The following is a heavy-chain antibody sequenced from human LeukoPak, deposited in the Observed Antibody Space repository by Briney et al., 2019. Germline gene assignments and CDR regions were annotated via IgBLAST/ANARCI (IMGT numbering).Heavy chain of an antibody. CDR2: INPNSGGT. V-gene: IGHV1-2*06. Sequence: ASVKVSCKASGYTFTSYDINWVRQATGQGLEWMGRINPNSGGTKYAQKFQGRVTMTRDTSINTAYMELSRLRSDDTAVYYCARGTVFRAPKYDYVWGSYRAYDYWGQGTLVTVSS. J-gene: IGHJ4*02. D-gene: IGHD3-16*02. CDR3: ARGTVFRAPKYDYVWGSYRAYDY. CDR1: GYTFTSYD.